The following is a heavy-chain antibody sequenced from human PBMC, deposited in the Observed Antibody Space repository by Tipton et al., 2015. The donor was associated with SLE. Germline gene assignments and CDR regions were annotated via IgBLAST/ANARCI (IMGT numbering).Heavy chain of an antibody. CDR2: IYYSGST. V-gene: IGHV4-59*12. Sequence: TLSLTCTVSGGSISSYYWSWIRQPPGKGLEWIGYIYYSGSTYYNPSLKSRVTISVDTSKNQFSLKLSSVTAADTAVYYCARELGGDYYYYYMDVWGKGTTVTVSS. CDR1: GGSISSYY. CDR3: ARELGGDYYYYYMDV. D-gene: IGHD7-27*01. J-gene: IGHJ6*03.